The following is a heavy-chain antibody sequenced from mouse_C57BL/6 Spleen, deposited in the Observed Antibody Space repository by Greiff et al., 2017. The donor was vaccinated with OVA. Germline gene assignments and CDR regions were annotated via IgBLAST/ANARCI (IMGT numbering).Heavy chain of an antibody. J-gene: IGHJ2*01. CDR1: GYTFTDYY. CDR3: ARWGPLTAGYYFDY. Sequence: EVQLQQSGPVLVKPGASVKMSCKASGYTFTDYYMNWVKQSHGKSLEWIGVINPYNGGTSYNQKFKGKATLTVDKSSSTAYMELNSLTSEDSAVYYGARWGPLTAGYYFDYWGQGTTLTVSS. V-gene: IGHV1-19*01. D-gene: IGHD4-1*01. CDR2: INPYNGGT.